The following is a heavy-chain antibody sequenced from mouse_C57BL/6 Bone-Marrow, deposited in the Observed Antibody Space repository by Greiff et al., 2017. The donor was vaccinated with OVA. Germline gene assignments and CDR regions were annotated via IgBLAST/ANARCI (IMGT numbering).Heavy chain of an antibody. CDR1: GFNIKDDY. J-gene: IGHJ4*01. V-gene: IGHV14-4*01. CDR2: IDPENGDT. CDR3: TAYYSNSYYYAMDY. Sequence: EVQLQQSGAELVRPGASVKLSCTASGFNIKDDYMHWVKQRPEQGLEWIGWIDPENGDTEYASKFQGKATITADTSSNTAYLQLSSLTSEDTAVYYCTAYYSNSYYYAMDYWGQGTSVTVSS. D-gene: IGHD2-5*01.